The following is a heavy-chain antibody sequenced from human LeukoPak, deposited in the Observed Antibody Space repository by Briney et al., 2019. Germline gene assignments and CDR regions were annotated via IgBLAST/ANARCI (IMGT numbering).Heavy chain of an antibody. J-gene: IGHJ2*01. CDR3: AGSIVGATNGYWYFYL. V-gene: IGHV3-53*01. CDR1: GFTLSSIS. CDR2: IYSVNT. D-gene: IGHD1-26*01. Sequence: GGSLRLSCTVSGFTLSSISMSWVRQAPGKGLEWVSFIYSVNTQYSDSVTGRFSISRDTSKTTLNIQMKRLRSQETALYFSAGSIVGATNGYWYFYLWGRGTLVTVSS.